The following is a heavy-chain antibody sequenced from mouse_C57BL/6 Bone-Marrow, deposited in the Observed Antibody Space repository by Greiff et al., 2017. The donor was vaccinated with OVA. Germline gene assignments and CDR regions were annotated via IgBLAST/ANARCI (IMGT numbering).Heavy chain of an antibody. Sequence: DVKLQESGGGLVKPGGSLKLSCAASGFTFSSYAMSWVRQTPEKRLEWVATISDGGSYTYYPDNVKGRFTISRDNAKNNLYLQMSHLKSEDTAMYYCAREGLRWYFDVWGTGTAVTVSS. V-gene: IGHV5-4*01. J-gene: IGHJ1*03. D-gene: IGHD1-1*01. CDR1: GFTFSSYA. CDR3: AREGLRWYFDV. CDR2: ISDGGSYT.